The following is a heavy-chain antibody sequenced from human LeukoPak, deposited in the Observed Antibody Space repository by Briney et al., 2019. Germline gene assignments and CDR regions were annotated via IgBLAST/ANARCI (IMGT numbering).Heavy chain of an antibody. CDR1: GGSISSYY. D-gene: IGHD1-26*01. CDR2: IYYSGST. J-gene: IGHJ4*02. CDR3: ARDLGGVTDY. Sequence: SETLSLTCTVSGGSISSYYWSWIRQPPGKGLEWIGYIYYSGSTNYNPSLKSRVTISVDTYKNQFSLKLSFVTAADTAVYYCARDLGGVTDYWGQGTLVTVSS. V-gene: IGHV4-59*01.